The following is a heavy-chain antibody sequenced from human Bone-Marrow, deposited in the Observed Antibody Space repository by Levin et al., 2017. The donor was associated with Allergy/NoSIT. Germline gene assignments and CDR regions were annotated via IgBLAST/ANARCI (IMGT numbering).Heavy chain of an antibody. CDR2: TYYRSKWYN. V-gene: IGHV6-1*01. J-gene: IGHJ4*02. D-gene: IGHD6-19*01. CDR3: ARDRRGAKQWLGPHFDY. CDR1: GDSVSSNSAA. Sequence: SETLSLTCAISGDSVSSNSAAWNWIRQSPSRGLEWLGRTYYRSKWYNDYAVSVKSRITINPDTSKNQFSLQLNSVTPEDTAVYYCARDRRGAKQWLGPHFDYWGQGTLVTVSS.